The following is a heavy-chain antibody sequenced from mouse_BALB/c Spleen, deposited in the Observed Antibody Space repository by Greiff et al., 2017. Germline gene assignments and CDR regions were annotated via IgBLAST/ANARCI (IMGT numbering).Heavy chain of an antibody. CDR1: GYAFSSSW. D-gene: IGHD2-3*01. CDR2: IYPGDGDT. Sequence: VQLQQSGPELVKPGASVKISCKASGYAFSSSWMNWVKQRPGQGLEWIGRIYPGDGDTNYNGKFKGKATLTADKSSSTAYMQLSSLTSEDSAVYYCARSGLLRDYAMDYWGQGTSVTVSS. J-gene: IGHJ4*01. V-gene: IGHV1-82*01. CDR3: ARSGLLRDYAMDY.